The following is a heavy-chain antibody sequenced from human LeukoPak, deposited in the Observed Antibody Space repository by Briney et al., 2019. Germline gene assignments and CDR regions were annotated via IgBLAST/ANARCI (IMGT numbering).Heavy chain of an antibody. CDR2: IYTSGST. V-gene: IGHV4-61*02. Sequence: SETLSLTCTVSGGSISSGSYYWSWIRQPAGKGLEWIGRIYTSGSTNYNPSLKSRATISVDTSKNQFSLKLSSVTAADTAVYYCAGEDDYGKYNWFDPWGQGTLVTVSS. J-gene: IGHJ5*02. CDR3: AGEDDYGKYNWFDP. D-gene: IGHD4-17*01. CDR1: GGSISSGSYY.